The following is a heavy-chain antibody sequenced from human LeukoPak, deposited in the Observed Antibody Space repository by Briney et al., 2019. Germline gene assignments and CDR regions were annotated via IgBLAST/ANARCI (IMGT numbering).Heavy chain of an antibody. CDR1: GYTFTGYY. V-gene: IGHV1-8*03. J-gene: IGHJ5*02. CDR2: MNPNSGNT. CDR3: ARDGSGWYHWFDP. D-gene: IGHD6-19*01. Sequence: ASVKVSCKASGYTFTGYYMHWVRQATGQGLEWMGWMNPNSGNTGYAQKFQGRVTITRNTSISTAYMELSSLRSEDTAVYYCARDGSGWYHWFDPWGQGTLVTVSS.